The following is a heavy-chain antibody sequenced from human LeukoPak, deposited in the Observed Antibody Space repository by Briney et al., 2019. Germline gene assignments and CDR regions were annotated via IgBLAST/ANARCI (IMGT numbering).Heavy chain of an antibody. CDR1: GGSISSSNW. CDR3: ARVARGVIWYWFDP. D-gene: IGHD3-10*01. J-gene: IGHJ5*02. Sequence: SGTLSLTCAVSGGSISSSNWWSWVRQPPGKGLEWIGEIYHSGSTNYNPSLKSRVTISVDKSKNQFSLKLSSVTAADTAVYYCARVARGVIWYWFDPWGQGTLVTVSS. CDR2: IYHSGST. V-gene: IGHV4-4*02.